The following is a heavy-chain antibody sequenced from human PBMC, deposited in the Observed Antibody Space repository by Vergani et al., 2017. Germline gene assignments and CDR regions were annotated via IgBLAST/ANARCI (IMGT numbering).Heavy chain of an antibody. J-gene: IGHJ4*02. CDR2: ISSSSSYI. CDR1: GFTFSSYS. Sequence: EVQLVESGGGLVKPGGSLRLSCAASGFTFSSYSMNWVRQAPGKGLEWVSSISSSSSYIYYADSVKGRFTISRDNAKNSLYLQMNSLRAEDTAVYYWAVTYYDYVWGSSPPDYWGQGTLVTVSS. V-gene: IGHV3-21*01. D-gene: IGHD3-16*01. CDR3: AVTYYDYVWGSSPPDY.